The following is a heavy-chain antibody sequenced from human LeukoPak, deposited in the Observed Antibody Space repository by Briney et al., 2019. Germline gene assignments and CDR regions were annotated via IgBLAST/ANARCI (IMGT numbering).Heavy chain of an antibody. D-gene: IGHD6-13*01. J-gene: IGHJ6*03. V-gene: IGHV4-39*07. CDR1: GDSMSSSSYY. CDR3: ARGTYSSSWIYQYYYYYYMDV. CDR2: IYYSGST. Sequence: SETLPLTCTVSGDSMSSSSYYWGWIRQPPGKGLEWIGNIYYSGSTYYNPSLKSRVTISVDTSKNQFSLKLSSVTAADTAVYYCARGTYSSSWIYQYYYYYYMDVWGKGTTVTISS.